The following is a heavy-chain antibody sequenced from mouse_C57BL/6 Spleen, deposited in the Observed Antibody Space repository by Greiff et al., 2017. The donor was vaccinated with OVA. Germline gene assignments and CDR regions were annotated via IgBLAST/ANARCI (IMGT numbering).Heavy chain of an antibody. V-gene: IGHV1-82*01. CDR3: AGGDLAWFAY. CDR2: IYPGDGDT. Sequence: VQLVESGPELVKPGASVKLSCKASGYAFSSSWMNWVKQTPGKGLEWIGRIYPGDGDTNYNETFKGKATLTADKSSSTAYMQLSSLTSDDSAVYFCAGGDLAWFAYWGQGTLVTVSA. CDR1: GYAFSSSW. J-gene: IGHJ3*01.